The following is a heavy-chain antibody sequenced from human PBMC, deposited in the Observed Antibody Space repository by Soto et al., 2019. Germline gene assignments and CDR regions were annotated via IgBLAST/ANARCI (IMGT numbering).Heavy chain of an antibody. CDR2: IIPIFGTA. V-gene: IGHV1-69*01. CDR1: GGTFSSYA. Sequence: QVQLVQSGAEVKKPGSSVKVSCKASGGTFSSYAISWVRQAPGQGLEWMGGIIPIFGTANYAQKFQGRVTITAEESTSTAYMEVSSLRSEDTAVYYCARDRGIAAAGRTSYYYYGMDVWGQGTTVTVSS. CDR3: ARDRGIAAAGRTSYYYYGMDV. D-gene: IGHD6-13*01. J-gene: IGHJ6*02.